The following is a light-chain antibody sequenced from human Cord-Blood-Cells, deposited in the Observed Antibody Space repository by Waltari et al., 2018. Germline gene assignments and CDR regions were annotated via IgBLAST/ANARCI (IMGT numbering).Light chain of an antibody. J-gene: IGKJ1*01. Sequence: DIVMTQSPLSLPVTPGEPASISCRFRQSLLHRNGYNYLDWYLQKPGQSPQLLIYLGSNRASGVPDRFSGSGSGTDFTLKISRVEAEDVGVYYCMQALQTPWTFGQGTKVEIK. CDR3: MQALQTPWT. CDR1: QSLLHRNGYNY. CDR2: LGS. V-gene: IGKV2-28*01.